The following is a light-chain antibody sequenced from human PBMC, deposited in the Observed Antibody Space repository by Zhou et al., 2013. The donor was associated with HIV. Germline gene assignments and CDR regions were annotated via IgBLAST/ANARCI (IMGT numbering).Light chain of an antibody. Sequence: EILMTQSPATLSVSPGERATLSCRASQSVSSNLAWYQQKPGQAPRLLIYGASTRATGIPARFSGSGSGTEFTLTISSLQSEDFAVYYCQQYYEWPPLTFGGGTKVEIK. CDR3: QQYYEWPPLT. CDR2: GAS. CDR1: QSVSSN. V-gene: IGKV3D-15*01. J-gene: IGKJ4*01.